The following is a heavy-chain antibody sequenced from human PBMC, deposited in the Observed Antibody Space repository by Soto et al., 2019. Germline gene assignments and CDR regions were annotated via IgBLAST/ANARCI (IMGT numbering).Heavy chain of an antibody. CDR2: ISYDGSNK. V-gene: IGHV3-30-3*01. CDR3: ASVPPYSSRWS. CDR1: GFTFSSYA. J-gene: IGHJ4*02. D-gene: IGHD6-13*01. Sequence: QVQLVESGGGVVQPGRSLRLSCAASGFTFSSYAMHWVRQAPGKGLEWVAVISYDGSNKYYADSVEGRFTISRDKSKNTRYLPVNSLGGEDTAVYACASVPPYSSRWSWGQGPLVTVSS.